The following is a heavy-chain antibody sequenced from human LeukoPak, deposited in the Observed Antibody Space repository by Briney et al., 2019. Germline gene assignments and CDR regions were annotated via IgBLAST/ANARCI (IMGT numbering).Heavy chain of an antibody. CDR1: GGSISSSSYY. Sequence: SETLSLTCTVSGGSISSSSYYWGWLRQPPGKGLEWIGSIYYSGSTYYNPSLKSRVTISVDTSKNQFSLKLSSVTAADTAVYYCARMRDYYDSSGYLDYWGQGTLVTVSS. CDR3: ARMRDYYDSSGYLDY. CDR2: IYYSGST. J-gene: IGHJ4*02. V-gene: IGHV4-39*01. D-gene: IGHD3-22*01.